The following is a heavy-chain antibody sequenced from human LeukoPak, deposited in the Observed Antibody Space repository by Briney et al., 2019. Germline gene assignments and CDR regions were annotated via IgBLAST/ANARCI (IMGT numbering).Heavy chain of an antibody. Sequence: SETLSLTCTVSSGSISNSDYYWAWIRQPPGTGLEWIGTIYYSGTTYYNPSLKSRVTISVDTSKNQFSLKLSSVTAADTAVYYCARIGGSIGWYYFDYWGLGTRVTVSS. D-gene: IGHD6-19*01. CDR1: SGSISNSDYY. CDR2: IYYSGTT. V-gene: IGHV4-39*01. CDR3: ARIGGSIGWYYFDY. J-gene: IGHJ4*02.